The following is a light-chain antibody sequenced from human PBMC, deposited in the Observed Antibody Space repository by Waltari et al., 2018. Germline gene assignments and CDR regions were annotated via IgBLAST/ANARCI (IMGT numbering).Light chain of an antibody. CDR3: QQYYSTPWT. V-gene: IGKV1-NL1*01. CDR2: GAS. J-gene: IGKJ1*01. CDR1: QGISRS. Sequence: DIQMTQSPSSLAASVGDRVTITCRASQGISRSLAWYQQKPGKAPNLLFSGASRLESGVPARFSGRGSGTDFALTISSLQPEDFATYYCQQYYSTPWTFGQGTTVEIK.